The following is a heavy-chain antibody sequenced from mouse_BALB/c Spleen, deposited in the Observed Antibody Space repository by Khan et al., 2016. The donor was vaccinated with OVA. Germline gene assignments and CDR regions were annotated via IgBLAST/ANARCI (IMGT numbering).Heavy chain of an antibody. V-gene: IGHV2-3*01. Sequence: VELVESGPGLVAPSQSLSITCTVSGFSLTSYGVNWVRRPPGKGLEWLGVIWGDGSTNYHSALISRLSLSKDNSMSQVFLKLNSLQTDDTATYYCAKWGDLYAMDYWGQGTLVTVSS. J-gene: IGHJ4*01. D-gene: IGHD2-13*01. CDR3: AKWGDLYAMDY. CDR1: GFSLTSYG. CDR2: IWGDGST.